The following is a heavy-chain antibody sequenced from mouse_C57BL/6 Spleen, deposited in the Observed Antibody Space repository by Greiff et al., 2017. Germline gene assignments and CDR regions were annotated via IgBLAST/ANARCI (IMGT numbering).Heavy chain of an antibody. V-gene: IGHV5-4*03. CDR3: AREDWFAY. J-gene: IGHJ3*01. Sequence: DVMLVESGGGLVKPGGSLKLSCAASGFTFSSYAMSWVRQTPEKRLEWVATISDGGSYTYYPDNVKGRFTISRDNAKNNLYLQMSHLKSEDTAMYYCAREDWFAYWGQGTLVTVSA. CDR1: GFTFSSYA. CDR2: ISDGGSYT.